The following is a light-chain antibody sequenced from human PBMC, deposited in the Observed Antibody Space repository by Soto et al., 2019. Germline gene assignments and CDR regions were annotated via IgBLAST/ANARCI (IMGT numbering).Light chain of an antibody. Sequence: VLSQSQAPLSLSPGERATLPCRASQRVSSYLAWYPPKPGQAPRILISDATNRATGIPARFSGSGYGKDGNPTIDSLEPEDGAVDYCQQRINWPLPVGGGTQVDI. CDR2: DAT. CDR3: QQRINWPLP. J-gene: IGKJ4*01. V-gene: IGKV3-11*01. CDR1: QRVSSY.